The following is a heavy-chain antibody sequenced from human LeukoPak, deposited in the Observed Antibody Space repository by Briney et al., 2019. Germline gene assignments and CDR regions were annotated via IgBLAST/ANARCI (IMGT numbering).Heavy chain of an antibody. D-gene: IGHD4-17*01. V-gene: IGHV1-46*01. CDR3: AGGPLNYGDYPYADY. CDR2: INPSGGST. CDR1: GYTFTSYY. Sequence: VASVKVSCKASGYTFTSYYMHWVRQAPGQGLEWMGIINPSGGSTSYAQKFQGRVTMTRDTSTSTVYMELSSLRSDDTAVYYCAGGPLNYGDYPYADYWGQGTLVTVSS. J-gene: IGHJ4*02.